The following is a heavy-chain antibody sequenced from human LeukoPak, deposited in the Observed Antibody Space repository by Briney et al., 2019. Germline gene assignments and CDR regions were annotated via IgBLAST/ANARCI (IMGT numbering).Heavy chain of an antibody. J-gene: IGHJ3*02. CDR1: GYTFTSYD. CDR2: MNPNSGNT. V-gene: IGHV1-8*01. D-gene: IGHD3-22*01. CDR3: ARMMTPRLYYDSSGYYYGAFDI. Sequence: ASVKVSCKASGYTFTSYDINWVRQATGQGLEWMGWMNPNSGNTGYAQKFQGRVTMTRNTSISTAYMELRSLRSDDTAVYYCARMMTPRLYYDSSGYYYGAFDIWGQGTMVTVSS.